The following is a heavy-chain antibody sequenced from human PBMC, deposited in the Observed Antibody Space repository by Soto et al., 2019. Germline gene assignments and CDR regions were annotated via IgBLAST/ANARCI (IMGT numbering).Heavy chain of an antibody. CDR3: ARRPYDILTGYYLYYFDH. Sequence: SQTLSLTCAISGDSVSSNSVAWNWIRQSPSRGLEWLGRIYYRSKWYNDYAVSVKSRININPDRSKNQFSLKLSSVTAADTAVYYRARRPYDILTGYYLYYFDHWGQGTLVTVSS. J-gene: IGHJ4*02. V-gene: IGHV6-1*01. CDR2: IYYRSKWYN. CDR1: GDSVSSNSVA. D-gene: IGHD3-9*01.